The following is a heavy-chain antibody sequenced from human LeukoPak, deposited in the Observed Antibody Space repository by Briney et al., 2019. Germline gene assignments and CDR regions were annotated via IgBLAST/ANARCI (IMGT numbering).Heavy chain of an antibody. CDR3: AGLGRDGYNPPFDY. J-gene: IGHJ4*02. V-gene: IGHV4-38-2*01. Sequence: PSETLSLTCAVSGYSISSGYYWGWIRQPPGKGLEWIGSIYHSGSTYYNPSLKSRVTISVDTSKNQFSLKLSSVTAADTAVYYCAGLGRDGYNPPFDYWGQGTLVTVSS. D-gene: IGHD5-24*01. CDR1: GYSISSGYY. CDR2: IYHSGST.